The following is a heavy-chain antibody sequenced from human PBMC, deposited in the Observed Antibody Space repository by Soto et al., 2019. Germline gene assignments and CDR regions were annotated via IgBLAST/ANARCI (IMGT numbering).Heavy chain of an antibody. CDR2: IIPIFGTA. J-gene: IGHJ6*02. Sequence: SVKVSCKASGGTFSSYAISWVRQAPGQGLEWMGGIIPIFGTANYAQKFQGRVTITADKSTSTAYMELSSLRSEDTAVYYCARDEGLWPRYYYYGMDVWGQGTTVTVSS. CDR1: GGTFSSYA. V-gene: IGHV1-69*06. D-gene: IGHD3-16*01. CDR3: ARDEGLWPRYYYYGMDV.